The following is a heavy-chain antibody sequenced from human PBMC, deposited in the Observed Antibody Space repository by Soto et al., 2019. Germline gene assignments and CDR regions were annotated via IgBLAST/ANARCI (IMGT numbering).Heavy chain of an antibody. CDR1: GFTVSSNY. CDR3: ARDFTNGSGSYLYYYGMDV. D-gene: IGHD3-10*01. Sequence: EVQLVESGGGLVQPGGSLRLSCAASGFTVSSNYMSWVRQAPGKGLEWVSVIYSGGSTYYADSVKGRFTISRDNSKSTLYLQMNSLRAEDTAVYYCARDFTNGSGSYLYYYGMDVWCQGTTVTVSS. V-gene: IGHV3-66*01. J-gene: IGHJ6*02. CDR2: IYSGGST.